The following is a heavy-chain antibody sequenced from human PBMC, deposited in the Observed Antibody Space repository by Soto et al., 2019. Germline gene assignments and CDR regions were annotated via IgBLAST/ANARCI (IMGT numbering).Heavy chain of an antibody. D-gene: IGHD3-9*01. CDR3: ARVLYYDILTGYYPYYFDY. V-gene: IGHV1-18*04. J-gene: IGHJ4*02. CDR2: ISAYNGNT. Sequence: QVQLVQSGAEVKKPGASVKVSCKASGYTFTSYGISWVRQAPGQGLEWMGWISAYNGNTKYAQKLQGRVTMTTDTSTSTAYMELRSLRSDDTAVYYCARVLYYDILTGYYPYYFDYWGQGTLVTVSS. CDR1: GYTFTSYG.